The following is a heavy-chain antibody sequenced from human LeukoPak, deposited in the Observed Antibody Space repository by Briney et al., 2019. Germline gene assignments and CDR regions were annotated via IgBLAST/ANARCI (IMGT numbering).Heavy chain of an antibody. CDR2: ISYGGSNK. CDR1: GFTFSSYA. J-gene: IGHJ4*02. Sequence: GRSLRLSCAASGFTFSSYAMHWVRQAPGKGLEWVAVISYGGSNKYYADSVKGRFTISRDNSKNTLYLQMNSLRAEDTAVYYCARDRYDSSGYLYYFDYWGQGTLVTVSS. CDR3: ARDRYDSSGYLYYFDY. V-gene: IGHV3-30-3*01. D-gene: IGHD3-22*01.